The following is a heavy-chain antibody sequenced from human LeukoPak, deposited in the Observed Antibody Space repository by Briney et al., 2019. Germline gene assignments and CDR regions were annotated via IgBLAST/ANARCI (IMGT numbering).Heavy chain of an antibody. CDR3: ARFTMTRGWFDP. CDR1: GYTFTTYA. J-gene: IGHJ5*02. V-gene: IGHV1-3*01. Sequence: ASVKVSCKASGYTFTTYAMHWARQAPGQRLEWMGWINAGNGNTKYSQKFQGRVIITRDTSASKAYMELRSLRSEDTAIYYCARFTMTRGWFDPWGQGTLVIVSS. CDR2: INAGNGNT. D-gene: IGHD3-22*01.